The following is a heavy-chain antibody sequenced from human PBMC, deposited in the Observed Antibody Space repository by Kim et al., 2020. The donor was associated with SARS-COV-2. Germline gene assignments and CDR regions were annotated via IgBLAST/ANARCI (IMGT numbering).Heavy chain of an antibody. CDR1: GYTFTSYA. CDR3: ASGRLYYNAFDI. J-gene: IGHJ3*02. CDR2: INAGNGNT. V-gene: IGHV1-3*01. Sequence: ASVKVSCKASGYTFTSYAMHWVRQAPGQRLEWMGWINAGNGNTKYSQKCQGRVTITRDTSASTAYMELSSLRSEDTAVYYCASGRLYYNAFDIWGQGTMVTVSS. D-gene: IGHD2-8*01.